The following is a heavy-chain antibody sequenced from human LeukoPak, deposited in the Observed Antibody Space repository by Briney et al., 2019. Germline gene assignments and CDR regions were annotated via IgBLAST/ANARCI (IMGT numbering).Heavy chain of an antibody. CDR1: GGTFSSYA. CDR3: ARGRLAAAVYWFDP. Sequence: ASVKVSCKASGGTFSSYAISWVRQAPGQGLEWMGRIIPIFGTANYAQKFQGRVTITTDESTSTAYMELSSLRSEDTAVYYCARGRLAAAVYWFDPWGQGTLVTVSS. J-gene: IGHJ5*02. V-gene: IGHV1-69*05. D-gene: IGHD6-13*01. CDR2: IIPIFGTA.